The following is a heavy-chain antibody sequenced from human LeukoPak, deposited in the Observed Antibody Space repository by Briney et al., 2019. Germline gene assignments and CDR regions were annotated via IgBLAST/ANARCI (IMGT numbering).Heavy chain of an antibody. D-gene: IGHD1-26*01. V-gene: IGHV3-7*01. J-gene: IGHJ4*02. CDR3: ARDLNWETY. CDR2: IKPDGSEN. CDR1: GFTFSTYS. Sequence: GGSLRLSCAASGFTFSTYSMNWVRQAPGKGLECVASIKPDGSENYYVDSVRGRFTISRDNAKNSLYLQMNSLRVEDAAVYYCARDLNWETYWGQGTLVTVSS.